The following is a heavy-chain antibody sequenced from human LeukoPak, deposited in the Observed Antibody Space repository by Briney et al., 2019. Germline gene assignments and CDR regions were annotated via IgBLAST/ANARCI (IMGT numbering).Heavy chain of an antibody. V-gene: IGHV3-9*01. J-gene: IGHJ4*02. CDR3: AKDSGSGYYTTFDY. CDR2: ISWNSGSI. Sequence: GGSLRLSCAASGFTFDDYAMHWVRQAPGKGLEWVSGISWNSGSIGYADSVKGRFTISRDNAKNSLYLQMNSLRAEDTALYYCAKDSGSGYYTTFDYWGQGTLVTVSS. D-gene: IGHD3-22*01. CDR1: GFTFDDYA.